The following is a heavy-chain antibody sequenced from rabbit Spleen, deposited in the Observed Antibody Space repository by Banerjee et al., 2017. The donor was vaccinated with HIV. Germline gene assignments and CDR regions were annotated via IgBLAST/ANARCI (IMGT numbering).Heavy chain of an antibody. CDR2: INIVTGKS. CDR3: ARGSAAMTMVITGFYLNL. D-gene: IGHD2-1*01. CDR1: GFSFSDRDV. V-gene: IGHV1S45*01. J-gene: IGHJ4*01. Sequence: QEQLEESGGGLVKPEGSLTLTCKASGFSFSDRDVMCWVRQAPGKGLEWIACINIVTGKSVYASWAKGRFTMSRTSSTTVTLQMTSLTAADTATYFCARGSAAMTMVITGFYLNLWGPGTLVTVS.